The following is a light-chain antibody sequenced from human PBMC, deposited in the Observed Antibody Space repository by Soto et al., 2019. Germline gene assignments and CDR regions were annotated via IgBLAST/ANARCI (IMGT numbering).Light chain of an antibody. CDR2: WAS. V-gene: IGKV4-1*01. J-gene: IGKJ1*01. CDR1: RMFLYSSNNKNY. CDR3: QHYYSAPGT. Sequence: DVVITQSPDSLAVSLFESGTINCRAIRMFLYSSNNKNYLAWYQQKPGQPPKLLIYWASTREFGVPDRFSGSGSGTDFTLTISSLQAEDVAVYYCQHYYSAPGTFGQGTKVDIK.